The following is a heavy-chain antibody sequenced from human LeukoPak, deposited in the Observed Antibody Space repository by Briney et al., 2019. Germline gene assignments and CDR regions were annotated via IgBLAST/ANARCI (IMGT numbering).Heavy chain of an antibody. J-gene: IGHJ4*02. CDR3: ARRSVAGSLDY. CDR1: GFTFSSYG. V-gene: IGHV3-7*01. Sequence: GGSLRLSCAASGFTFSSYGMSWVRQAPGKGLEWVANTKEDGGEKYYVDSVKGRFAISRDNAENSLYLQMNSLRAEDTAVYYCARRSVAGSLDYWGQGTLVTVSS. CDR2: TKEDGGEK. D-gene: IGHD6-19*01.